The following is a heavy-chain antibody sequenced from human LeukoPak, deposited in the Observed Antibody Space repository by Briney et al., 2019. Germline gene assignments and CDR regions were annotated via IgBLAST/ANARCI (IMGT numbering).Heavy chain of an antibody. CDR2: IYHSGST. CDR1: GYSISIGYY. V-gene: IGHV4-38-2*01. J-gene: IGHJ3*02. CDR3: ARRASCSAGCAFDI. D-gene: IGHD2-2*01. Sequence: SETLSLTCAVSGYSISIGYYWGWIRQPPGQGLGWFGSIYHSGSTYYNPSLKSRVTISLDTSKNQFSLKLSSVTAADTAVYFCARRASCSAGCAFDIWGQGTMVTVPS.